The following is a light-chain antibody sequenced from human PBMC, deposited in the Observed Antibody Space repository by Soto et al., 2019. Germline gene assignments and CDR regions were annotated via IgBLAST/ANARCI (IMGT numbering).Light chain of an antibody. CDR1: QGIRND. CDR3: QQYNSYSWT. Sequence: AIQMTQSPSSLSAPVGDRVTITCRASQGIRNDLGWYQQKPGKAPKLLIYDASSLESGVPSRFSGSGSGTEFTLTISSLQPDDFATYYCQQYNSYSWTFGQGTKVDI. CDR2: DAS. J-gene: IGKJ1*01. V-gene: IGKV1-13*02.